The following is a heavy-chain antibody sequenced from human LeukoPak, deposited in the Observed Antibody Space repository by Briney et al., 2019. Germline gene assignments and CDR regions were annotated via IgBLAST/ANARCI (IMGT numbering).Heavy chain of an antibody. Sequence: SGGSLRLSCAASGFTFSNYAMSWVRQAPGKGLGWVSGISTSGSGTYYADSVKGRFTIYRDNSKNTMYLRMNSLRAEDTAVYYCVRGLLPQWEVPPLDYWGQGSLVTVSS. V-gene: IGHV3-23*01. J-gene: IGHJ4*02. CDR3: VRGLLPQWEVPPLDY. CDR2: ISTSGSGT. D-gene: IGHD1-26*01. CDR1: GFTFSNYA.